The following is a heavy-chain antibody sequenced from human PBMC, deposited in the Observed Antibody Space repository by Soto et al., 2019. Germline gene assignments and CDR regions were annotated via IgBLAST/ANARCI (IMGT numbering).Heavy chain of an antibody. V-gene: IGHV4-4*02. Sequence: QVQLQESGPGLVKPSGTLSLTCAVSGVSIGSHDWWTWVRQPPGKGLEWIGESHQSGNTNYNSSLESRVNISLDKSKNPFSLQLSSVTVADTAVYYCATRDTGRVYWGQGTLVTVSS. D-gene: IGHD5-18*01. J-gene: IGHJ4*02. CDR1: GVSIGSHDW. CDR3: ATRDTGRVY. CDR2: SHQSGNT.